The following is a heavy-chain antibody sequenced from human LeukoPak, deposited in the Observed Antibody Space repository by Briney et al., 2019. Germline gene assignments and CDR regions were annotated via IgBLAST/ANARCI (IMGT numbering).Heavy chain of an antibody. D-gene: IGHD6-13*01. Sequence: ASVKVSCKASGYTFTSYGISWVRQAPGRGLEWMGWISAYNGNTNYAQKLQGRVTMTTDTSTSTAYMELRSLRSDDTAVYYCARVLAAADGGDYFDYWGQGTLVTVSS. J-gene: IGHJ4*02. V-gene: IGHV1-18*01. CDR1: GYTFTSYG. CDR2: ISAYNGNT. CDR3: ARVLAAADGGDYFDY.